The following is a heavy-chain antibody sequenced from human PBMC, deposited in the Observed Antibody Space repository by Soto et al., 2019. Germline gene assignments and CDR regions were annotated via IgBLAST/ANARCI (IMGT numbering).Heavy chain of an antibody. Sequence: PGGSLRLSCAASGFTFSSYGMHWVRQAPGKGLEWVAVISYDGSNKYYADSVKGRFTISRDNSKNTLYLQMNSLRAEDTAVYYCAKLTYCSSTSCHKGDAFDIWGQGTMVTVSS. V-gene: IGHV3-30*18. D-gene: IGHD2-2*02. J-gene: IGHJ3*02. CDR3: AKLTYCSSTSCHKGDAFDI. CDR2: ISYDGSNK. CDR1: GFTFSSYG.